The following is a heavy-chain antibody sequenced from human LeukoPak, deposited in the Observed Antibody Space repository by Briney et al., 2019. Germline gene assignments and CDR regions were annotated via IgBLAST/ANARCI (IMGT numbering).Heavy chain of an antibody. Sequence: SETLSLTCTVSGGSISSSSYYWGWIRQPPGKGLEWVGSIYYSGSTYYNPSLKSRVTISVDTSKNQFSLKLSSVTAADTAVYYCARGYCSGGSCYYFDYWGQGTLVTASS. CDR1: GGSISSSSYY. CDR3: ARGYCSGGSCYYFDY. CDR2: IYYSGST. D-gene: IGHD2-15*01. J-gene: IGHJ4*02. V-gene: IGHV4-39*07.